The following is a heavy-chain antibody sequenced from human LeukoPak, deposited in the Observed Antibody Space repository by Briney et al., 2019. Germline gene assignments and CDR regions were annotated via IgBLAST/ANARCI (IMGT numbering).Heavy chain of an antibody. V-gene: IGHV1-18*01. CDR3: ARQRVTRYHHYYGMDV. Sequence: ASVKVSCKASGYTFTSSGISWVRQAPGQGLEWMGWISAYNGNTNYAQKLQGRVTMTTDTSTGTAYMELRSLRSDDTAVYYCARQRVTRYHHYYGMDVWGQGTTVTVSS. CDR2: ISAYNGNT. CDR1: GYTFTSSG. J-gene: IGHJ6*02.